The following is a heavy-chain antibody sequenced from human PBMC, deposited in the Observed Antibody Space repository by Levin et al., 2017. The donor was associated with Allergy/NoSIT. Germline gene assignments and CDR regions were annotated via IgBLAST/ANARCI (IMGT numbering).Heavy chain of an antibody. CDR3: AKDHGSTGWPTFDA. Sequence: GGSLRLSCAASGFTFSRFAMSWVRQAPGKGLEWVASVNNGGNAYYADSVMGRFSIFRDTSKDKLDLQMDDLRVGDSAVSYCAKDHGSTGWPTFDAWGQGTLVSVSS. CDR1: GFTFSRFA. V-gene: IGHV3-23*01. CDR2: VNNGGNA. D-gene: IGHD6-19*01. J-gene: IGHJ4*02.